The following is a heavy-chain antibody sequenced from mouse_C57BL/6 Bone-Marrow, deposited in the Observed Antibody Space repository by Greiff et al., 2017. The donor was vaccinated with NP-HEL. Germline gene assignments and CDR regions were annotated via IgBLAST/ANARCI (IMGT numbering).Heavy chain of an antibody. CDR3: ATGDYPAWFAY. CDR2: IYPGDGDT. J-gene: IGHJ3*01. D-gene: IGHD2-4*01. V-gene: IGHV1-82*01. CDR1: GYAFSSSW. Sequence: QVQLKESGPELVKPGASVKISCKASGYAFSSSWMNWVKQRPGKGLERIGRIYPGDGDTNYNGKFKGKATLTADKSSSTAYMQLSSLTSEDSAVYFCATGDYPAWFAYWGQGTLVTVSA.